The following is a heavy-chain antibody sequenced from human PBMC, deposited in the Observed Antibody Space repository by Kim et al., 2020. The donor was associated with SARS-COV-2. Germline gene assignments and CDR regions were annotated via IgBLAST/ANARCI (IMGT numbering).Heavy chain of an antibody. CDR3: AKEHSVAGAFDY. Sequence: GGSLRLSCAASGFTFSSYAMSWVRQAPGKGLEWVSTISGSGGKTYYADSVKGRFTISRDNSKNTLYLQMNSLRAEDTAVYYCAKEHSVAGAFDYWGQGALVTVSS. J-gene: IGHJ4*02. CDR2: ISGSGGKT. V-gene: IGHV3-23*01. D-gene: IGHD6-19*01. CDR1: GFTFSSYA.